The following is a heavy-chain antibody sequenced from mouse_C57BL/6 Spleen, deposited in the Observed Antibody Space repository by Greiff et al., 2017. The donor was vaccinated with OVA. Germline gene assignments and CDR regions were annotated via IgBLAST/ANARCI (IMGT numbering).Heavy chain of an antibody. J-gene: IGHJ4*01. D-gene: IGHD3-3*01. Sequence: QVQLQQSGAELVSPGASVTLSCKASGYTFTDPIMNWVKQRPGQGLEWIGRIYPVSGETNYNPKFMGKATISVDRSSSTVYLVLNSLTSEDPAVFYCGRWGSRGAMDYWGQGTSVTVSS. CDR3: GRWGSRGAMDY. CDR2: IYPVSGET. V-gene: IGHV1-11*01. CDR1: GYTFTDPI.